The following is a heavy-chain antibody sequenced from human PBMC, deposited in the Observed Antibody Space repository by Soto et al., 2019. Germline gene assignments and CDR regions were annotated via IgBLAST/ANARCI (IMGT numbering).Heavy chain of an antibody. CDR3: AGELLSQSYDYYMDV. CDR2: LSGSGGRT. Sequence: EVQLLESGGGLVQPGGSLRLSCAASGFTFSNYAMSWVRQSPGKGLEWVSGLSGSGGRTYYADSVKGRFTISRDNSKNTLYLQMTSLRAEDTAIYFCAGELLSQSYDYYMDVWGKGTTVTVSS. D-gene: IGHD3-10*01. J-gene: IGHJ6*03. V-gene: IGHV3-23*01. CDR1: GFTFSNYA.